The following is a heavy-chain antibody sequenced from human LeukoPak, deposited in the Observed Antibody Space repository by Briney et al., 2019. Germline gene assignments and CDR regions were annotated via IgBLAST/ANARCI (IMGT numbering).Heavy chain of an antibody. D-gene: IGHD6-25*01. CDR1: GFTFSSYG. Sequence: PGGSLRLSCAAAGFTFSSYGMHWVRQAAGKGLEWVAVISYDGSNKYYAGSVKGRFTISRDNSKNTLYLQMNSLRAEDTAVYYCAKGRLFFSSAIDYWGQGTLVTVSS. V-gene: IGHV3-30*18. CDR2: ISYDGSNK. J-gene: IGHJ4*02. CDR3: AKGRLFFSSAIDY.